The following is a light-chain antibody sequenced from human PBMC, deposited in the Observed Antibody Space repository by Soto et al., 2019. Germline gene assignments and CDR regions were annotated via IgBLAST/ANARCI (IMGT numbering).Light chain of an antibody. CDR1: QSVTSN. V-gene: IGKV3-15*01. Sequence: EIVMTQSPATLSVSPLGRAALSFRASQSVTSNLAWYQQKPGQAPRLLIYGASTRATGIPARFSGSGSGTEFTLTISSLQSEDFAVYFCQQYNNWPPITFGQGTRLEIK. CDR3: QQYNNWPPIT. CDR2: GAS. J-gene: IGKJ5*01.